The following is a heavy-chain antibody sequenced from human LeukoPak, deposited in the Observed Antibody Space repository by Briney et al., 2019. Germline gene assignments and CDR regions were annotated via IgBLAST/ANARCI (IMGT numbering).Heavy chain of an antibody. J-gene: IGHJ4*02. CDR3: ARGRAATVVRLPRYYFDY. Sequence: KPSETLSLTCAVSGGSISSGGYSWSWIRQPPGKGLEWIGYIYHSGSTYYNPSLKSRVTISVDRSKNQFSLKLSSVTAADTAVYYCARGRAATVVRLPRYYFDYWGQGTLVTVSS. V-gene: IGHV4-30-2*01. CDR2: IYHSGST. D-gene: IGHD4-23*01. CDR1: GGSISSGGYS.